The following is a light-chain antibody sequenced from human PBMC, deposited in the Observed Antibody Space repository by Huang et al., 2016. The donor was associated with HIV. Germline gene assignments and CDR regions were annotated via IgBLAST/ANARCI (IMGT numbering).Light chain of an antibody. J-gene: IGKJ1*01. CDR3: QQYTNWPRT. Sequence: EIVMTQSPATLSVFPGERATLSCRSSQSVSSDLAGYQQKPGQYPSLLLHGASPRATGIPARFSGSGSGTEFTLTISSLQSEDFAVYYCQQYTNWPRTFGQGTKVEIK. V-gene: IGKV3-15*01. CDR1: QSVSSD. CDR2: GAS.